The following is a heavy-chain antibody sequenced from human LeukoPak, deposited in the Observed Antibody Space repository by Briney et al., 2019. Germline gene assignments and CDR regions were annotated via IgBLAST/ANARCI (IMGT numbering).Heavy chain of an antibody. J-gene: IGHJ6*03. V-gene: IGHV5-51*01. CDR1: GYSFTSYW. CDR3: ARHYGPDRAGGLYYYYYMDV. Sequence: GESLKISCKGSGYSFTSYWIGWVRQMPGKGLEWMGIIYPGGSDTRYSPSFQGQVTISADKSISTAYLQWSSLKASDTAMYYCARHYGPDRAGGLYYYYYMDVWGKGTTVTVSS. CDR2: IYPGGSDT. D-gene: IGHD3-16*01.